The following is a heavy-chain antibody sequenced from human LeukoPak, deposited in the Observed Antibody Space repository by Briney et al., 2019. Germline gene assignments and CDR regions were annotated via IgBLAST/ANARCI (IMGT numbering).Heavy chain of an antibody. V-gene: IGHV3-23*01. J-gene: IGHJ4*02. D-gene: IGHD3-22*01. CDR3: AKANYYDSSGYYENLDY. Sequence: GGSLRLSCAASGFTFSNNAMSWVRQAPGKGLEWVSAIGGSGGSTYYADSVKGRFTISRDNSKNTLYLQMNSLRAEDTAVYYCAKANYYDSSGYYENLDYWGQGTLVTVSS. CDR2: IGGSGGST. CDR1: GFTFSNNA.